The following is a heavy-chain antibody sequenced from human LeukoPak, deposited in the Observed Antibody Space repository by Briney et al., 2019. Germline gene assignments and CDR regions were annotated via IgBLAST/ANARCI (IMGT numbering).Heavy chain of an antibody. CDR3: ARTRGYGYVDY. D-gene: IGHD2-15*01. Sequence: GASVKVSCKASGYTFTTSYMHWERQAPGQGLEWMGIISSGDGTTNYAQKFQDRVTMRTDTSASTVYLDLSSLRSEDTAVYYCARTRGYGYVDYWGQGTLVTVSS. V-gene: IGHV1-46*01. J-gene: IGHJ4*02. CDR1: GYTFTTSY. CDR2: ISSGDGTT.